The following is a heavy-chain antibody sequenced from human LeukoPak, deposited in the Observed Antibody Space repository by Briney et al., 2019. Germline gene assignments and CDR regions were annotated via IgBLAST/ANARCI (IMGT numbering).Heavy chain of an antibody. V-gene: IGHV3-23*01. CDR1: GFIFSNYS. CDR3: ARDNDVCRGASCLLFDD. Sequence: PGGSMRLSCAASGFIFSNYSMSWGRQAPGKGLEWVSTITSGGSSTYYADSVKGRFSISRDNSKNMLYLQMTRLRAEDTAVYYCARDNDVCRGASCLLFDDWGQGNLVTVSS. D-gene: IGHD1-1*01. CDR2: ITSGGSST. J-gene: IGHJ4*02.